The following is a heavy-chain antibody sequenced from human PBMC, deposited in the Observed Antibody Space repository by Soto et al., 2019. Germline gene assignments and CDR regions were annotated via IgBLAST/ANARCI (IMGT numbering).Heavy chain of an antibody. V-gene: IGHV1-3*05. Sequence: QVQLVQSGAEEKKPGAPVKVSCKASGYTFTGYAMHWVRQAPGQRLEWMGWINAGNGNTKYSQKFQGRVTITRDTSASTAYMELRSLRSEDTAVYYCARAVAVAADFDYWGQGTLVTVSS. D-gene: IGHD6-19*01. CDR1: GYTFTGYA. J-gene: IGHJ4*02. CDR3: ARAVAVAADFDY. CDR2: INAGNGNT.